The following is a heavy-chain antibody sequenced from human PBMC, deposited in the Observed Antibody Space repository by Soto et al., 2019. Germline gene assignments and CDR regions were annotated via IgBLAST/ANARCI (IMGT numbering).Heavy chain of an antibody. V-gene: IGHV3-30*18. CDR3: AKSITYYGSVEVNFDY. Sequence: GGSLRLSCAASGFTFSSYGMNWVRQAPGKGLEWVAVISFDGSNKYYADSVRGRFTISRDNSKNTLYLQMNSLRAEDTAVYYCAKSITYYGSVEVNFDYWGQGTLVTVSS. CDR1: GFTFSSYG. D-gene: IGHD3-10*01. J-gene: IGHJ4*02. CDR2: ISFDGSNK.